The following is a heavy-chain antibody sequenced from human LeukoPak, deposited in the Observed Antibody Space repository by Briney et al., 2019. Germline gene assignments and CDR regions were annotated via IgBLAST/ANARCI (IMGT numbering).Heavy chain of an antibody. V-gene: IGHV4-59*11. D-gene: IGHD4-17*01. CDR3: ARGRDYGDYPGPFDY. J-gene: IGHJ4*02. Sequence: SETLSLTCTVSGGSISSHYWSWIRQPPGKGLEDIGYIYYSGRTNYTPSLKSRVTISVDTSKNQFSLKLTSVTAADTAVYYCARGRDYGDYPGPFDYWGQGTPVTVSS. CDR1: GGSISSHY. CDR2: IYYSGRT.